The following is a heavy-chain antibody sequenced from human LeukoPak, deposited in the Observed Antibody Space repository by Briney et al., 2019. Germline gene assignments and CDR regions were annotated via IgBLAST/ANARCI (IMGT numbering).Heavy chain of an antibody. J-gene: IGHJ4*02. D-gene: IGHD3-9*01. CDR3: ARHDLTAILRYFDWSNYFDY. CDR1: GGSFSGYY. CDR2: INHSGST. V-gene: IGHV4-34*01. Sequence: PSETLSLTCAVYGGSFSGYYWSWIRQPPGKGLEWIGEINHSGSTNYNPSLKSRVTISVDTSKNQFSLKLSSVTAADTAVYYCARHDLTAILRYFDWSNYFDYWGQGTLVTVSS.